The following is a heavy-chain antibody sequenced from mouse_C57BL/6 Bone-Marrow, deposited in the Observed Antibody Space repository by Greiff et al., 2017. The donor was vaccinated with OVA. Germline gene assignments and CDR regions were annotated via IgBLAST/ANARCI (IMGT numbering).Heavy chain of an antibody. Sequence: EVQLVESEGGLVQPGSSMKLSCTASGFTFSDYYMAWVRQVPEKGLEWVANINYDGSSTYYLDSLKSRFIISRDNAKNILYLQMSSLKSEDTATYYCARGNYYGSSYDVWGTGTTVTVSS. J-gene: IGHJ1*03. CDR2: INYDGSST. V-gene: IGHV5-16*01. CDR1: GFTFSDYY. D-gene: IGHD1-1*01. CDR3: ARGNYYGSSYDV.